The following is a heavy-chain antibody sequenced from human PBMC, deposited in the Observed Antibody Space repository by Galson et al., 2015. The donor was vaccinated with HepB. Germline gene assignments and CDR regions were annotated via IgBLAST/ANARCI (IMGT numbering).Heavy chain of an antibody. Sequence: SLRLSCAASGFIFSDYYMTWIRQAPGKGLEWVSSITSSSSLIYYADSVKGRFTISRDNAKNSLFLQINSLRAEDTAVYYCATTFGLVSHTYTMDVWGHGTTVTVSS. CDR3: ATTFGLVSHTYTMDV. D-gene: IGHD3/OR15-3a*01. V-gene: IGHV3-11*04. CDR1: GFIFSDYY. J-gene: IGHJ6*02. CDR2: ITSSSSLI.